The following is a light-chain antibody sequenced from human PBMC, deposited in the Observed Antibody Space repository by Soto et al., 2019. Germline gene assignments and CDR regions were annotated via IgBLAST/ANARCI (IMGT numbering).Light chain of an antibody. V-gene: IGKV1-9*01. CDR3: QQLNSYPRT. CDR1: QGISSY. CDR2: AAS. J-gene: IGKJ5*01. Sequence: PSFLSASVGDRVTITCRASQGISSYLAWYQQKPGKAPKLLIYAASTLQSGVPSRFSGSGSGTEFTLTISSLQPEDFATYYCQQLNSYPRTFGQGTRLEIK.